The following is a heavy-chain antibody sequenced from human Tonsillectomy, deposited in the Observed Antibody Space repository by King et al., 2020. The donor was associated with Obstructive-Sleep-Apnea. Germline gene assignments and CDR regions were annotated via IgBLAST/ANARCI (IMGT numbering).Heavy chain of an antibody. CDR1: GGSISGFY. D-gene: IGHD1-7*01. Sequence: QLQESGPGLVKPSETLSLTCSVSGGSISGFYWSWIRQPPGKGLEWIGYIYDSGSTNYNPSLKSRVTISLDTSEKQFSLKLTSVTAADTAVYYWARVRGGELFFFDHGGQGTLVTVSS. V-gene: IGHV4-59*01. CDR3: ARVRGGELFFFDH. J-gene: IGHJ4*02. CDR2: IYDSGST.